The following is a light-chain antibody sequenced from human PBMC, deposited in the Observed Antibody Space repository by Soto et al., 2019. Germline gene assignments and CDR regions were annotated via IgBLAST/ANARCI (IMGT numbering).Light chain of an antibody. Sequence: QSVLTQPASVSGSPGQSIAISCTGTSSDVGYYNYVSWYQQHPGKAPNVMIYDVNNRPSGVPDRFSGSKSGNTASLTISGLQAEDEADYSCSSYTSSSTYVFGTGTKVTVL. CDR1: SSDVGYYNY. CDR2: DVN. V-gene: IGLV2-14*01. CDR3: SSYTSSSTYV. J-gene: IGLJ1*01.